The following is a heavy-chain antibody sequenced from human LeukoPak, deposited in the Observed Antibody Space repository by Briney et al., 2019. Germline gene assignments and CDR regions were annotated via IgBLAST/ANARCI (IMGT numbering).Heavy chain of an antibody. V-gene: IGHV3-21*01. Sequence: GGSLRLSCAASGFTFSNYAMRWVRQAPGKGLEWVSSITASSTAIYSADSVKGRFTISRDNAKNFLYLQMNSLRAEDTAVYYCARTYYDILTGYNPYFDYWGQGILVTVSS. J-gene: IGHJ4*02. CDR2: ITASSTAI. D-gene: IGHD3-9*01. CDR1: GFTFSNYA. CDR3: ARTYYDILTGYNPYFDY.